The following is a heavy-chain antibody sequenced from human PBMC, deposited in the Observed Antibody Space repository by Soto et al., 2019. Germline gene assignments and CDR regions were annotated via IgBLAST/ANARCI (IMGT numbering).Heavy chain of an antibody. CDR2: INHSGST. D-gene: IGHD5-18*01. J-gene: IGHJ6*02. CDR1: GGSFSGYY. Sequence: QVQLQQWGAGLLKPSETLSLTCAVYGGSFSGYYWSWIRQPPGKGLEWIGEINHSGSTNYNPSLKSRVTISVDTSKNQFSLKLSSVTAADTAVYYCARDQGGYSYGIYYYYGMDVWGQGTTVTVSS. CDR3: ARDQGGYSYGIYYYYGMDV. V-gene: IGHV4-34*01.